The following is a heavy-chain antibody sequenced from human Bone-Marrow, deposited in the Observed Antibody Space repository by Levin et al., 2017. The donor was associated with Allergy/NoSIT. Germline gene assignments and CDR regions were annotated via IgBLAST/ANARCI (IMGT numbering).Heavy chain of an antibody. CDR2: LSWDDEK. D-gene: IGHD3-10*01. V-gene: IGHV2-5*02. CDR3: AHSSQAWFGEFSH. CDR1: GFSLSTSGMG. Sequence: SGPTLVKPTQTLTLTCSFSGFSLSTSGMGVGWIRQPPGKALEWLALLSWDDEKRYSPSLESRLSITRDTSKNQVVLTMTNMDSVDTATYFCAHSSQAWFGEFSHWGQGTLVTVSS. J-gene: IGHJ4*02.